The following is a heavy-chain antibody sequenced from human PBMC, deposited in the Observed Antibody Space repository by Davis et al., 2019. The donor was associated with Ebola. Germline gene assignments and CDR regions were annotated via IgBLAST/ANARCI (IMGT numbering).Heavy chain of an antibody. D-gene: IGHD3-10*01. V-gene: IGHV3-23*01. Sequence: GESLKISCAASGFTLSTYWMAWVRQAPGKGLEWVSGISGRDVGTDYADSVKGRFTISRDNSKNTLYLQMNSLRAEDTALYYCAKDYDVSGSNFYYYGMDVWGQGTTVTVSS. CDR3: AKDYDVSGSNFYYYGMDV. J-gene: IGHJ6*02. CDR1: GFTLSTYW. CDR2: ISGRDVGT.